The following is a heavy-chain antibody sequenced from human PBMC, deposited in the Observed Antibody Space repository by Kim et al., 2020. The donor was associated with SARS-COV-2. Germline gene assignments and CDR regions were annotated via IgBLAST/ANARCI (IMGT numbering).Heavy chain of an antibody. CDR2: ISYDGSNK. CDR1: GFTFSSYA. J-gene: IGHJ6*02. CDR3: ARENFIGLVGIAAGGYYYGMDV. Sequence: GGSLRLSCAASGFTFSSYAMHWVRQAPGKGLEWVAVISYDGSNKYYADSVKGRFTISRDNSKNTLYLQMNSLRAEDTAVYYCARENFIGLVGIAAGGYYYGMDVWGQGTTVTVSS. V-gene: IGHV3-30-3*01. D-gene: IGHD6-13*01.